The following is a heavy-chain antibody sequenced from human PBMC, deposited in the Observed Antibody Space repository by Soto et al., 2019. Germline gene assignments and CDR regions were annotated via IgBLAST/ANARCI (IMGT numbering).Heavy chain of an antibody. CDR2: ISSSSSTI. CDR3: AREGVPKGIVVVPAAMGYYYYYGMDV. CDR1: GFTFSSYS. V-gene: IGHV3-48*02. Sequence: EVQLVESGGGLVQPGGSLRLSCAASGFTFSSYSMNWVRQAPGKGLEWVSYISSSSSTIYYADSVKGRFNISRDNAKNSLYLQMNSLRDEDTAVYYCAREGVPKGIVVVPAAMGYYYYYGMDVWGQGTTVTVSS. J-gene: IGHJ6*02. D-gene: IGHD2-2*01.